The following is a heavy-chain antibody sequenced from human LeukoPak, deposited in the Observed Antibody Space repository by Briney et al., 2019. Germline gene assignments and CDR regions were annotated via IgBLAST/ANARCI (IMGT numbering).Heavy chain of an antibody. CDR3: AREYLAAGTDYYYYGMDV. CDR1: GFTLSNYW. CDR2: VDPDGTTT. Sequence: GGSLRLSCAASGFTLSNYWMHWVRQAPGEGLVWVSRVDPDGTTTNYADSVTGRFTTSRDNAKNTLYLQMNSLRAEDTAVYYCAREYLAAGTDYYYYGMDVWGQGTTVTVSS. J-gene: IGHJ6*02. D-gene: IGHD6-13*01. V-gene: IGHV3-74*01.